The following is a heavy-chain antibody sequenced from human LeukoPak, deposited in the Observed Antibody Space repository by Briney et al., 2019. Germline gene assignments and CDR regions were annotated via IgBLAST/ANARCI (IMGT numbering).Heavy chain of an antibody. Sequence: GASVKVSCKASGYTFITYEINWVRQATGQGLEWMGWMNPNSGNTGYAQKFQGRVTMTRNTSISTAYMELSSLRSEDTAVYYCARGDYYGSGSYANWGQGTLVTVSS. V-gene: IGHV1-8*01. CDR3: ARGDYYGSGSYAN. CDR2: MNPNSGNT. J-gene: IGHJ4*02. CDR1: GYTFITYE. D-gene: IGHD3-10*01.